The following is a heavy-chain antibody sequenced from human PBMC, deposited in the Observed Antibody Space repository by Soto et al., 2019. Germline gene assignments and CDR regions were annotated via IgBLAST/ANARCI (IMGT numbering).Heavy chain of an antibody. J-gene: IGHJ4*02. D-gene: IGHD3-10*01. CDR2: ISGSGGST. Sequence: GGSLRLSCAASGFTFSSYAMSWVRQAPGKGLEWVLAISGSGGSTYYADSVKGRFTISRDNSKNTLYLQMNSLRAEDTAVYYCAKLTMWFGEFPYWGQGTLVTVSS. V-gene: IGHV3-23*01. CDR1: GFTFSSYA. CDR3: AKLTMWFGEFPY.